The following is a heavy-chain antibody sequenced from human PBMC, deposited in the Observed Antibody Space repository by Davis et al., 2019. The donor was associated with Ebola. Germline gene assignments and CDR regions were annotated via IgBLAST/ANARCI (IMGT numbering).Heavy chain of an antibody. Sequence: MPSETLSLTCGVSGVSISTAGYTWSWVRQTPGKGLEWIGYLYHSESTYYNPSLKSRVTISLDRSKNQFSLKLTSVTAADTALYYCVRAPSGFDYFDNWGQGALVTVSS. CDR2: LYHSEST. D-gene: IGHD5-12*01. CDR3: VRAPSGFDYFDN. V-gene: IGHV4-30-2*01. CDR1: GVSISTAGYT. J-gene: IGHJ4*02.